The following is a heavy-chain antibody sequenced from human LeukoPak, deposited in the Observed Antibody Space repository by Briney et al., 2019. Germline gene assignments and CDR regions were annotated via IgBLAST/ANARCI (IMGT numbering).Heavy chain of an antibody. Sequence: ASVKVSCKASGYTFTSYGISWVRQAPGQGLEWMGWISAYNGNTNYAQKLQGRVTMTTDTSTNTAYMELRSLRSDDPAVYSCARAPPPERWFGEFQHYFDYWGQGTLVTVSS. J-gene: IGHJ4*02. D-gene: IGHD3-10*01. CDR1: GYTFTSYG. CDR2: ISAYNGNT. V-gene: IGHV1-18*01. CDR3: ARAPPPERWFGEFQHYFDY.